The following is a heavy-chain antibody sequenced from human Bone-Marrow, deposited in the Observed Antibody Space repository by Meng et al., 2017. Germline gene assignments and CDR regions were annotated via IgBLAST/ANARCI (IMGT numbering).Heavy chain of an antibody. CDR3: TRDRADYFVSGGLL. Sequence: GESPKIPRAALGFPFSGHWMNWVRQAPGKGLEWVAKISRDGSAQQHVDYVKGRFSISRDNAKNSLYLELNNLRAEDAAVYYCTRDRADYFVSGGLLWGQGTLVTVSS. V-gene: IGHV3-7*01. CDR1: GFPFSGHW. D-gene: IGHD3-10*01. CDR2: ISRDGSAQ. J-gene: IGHJ4*02.